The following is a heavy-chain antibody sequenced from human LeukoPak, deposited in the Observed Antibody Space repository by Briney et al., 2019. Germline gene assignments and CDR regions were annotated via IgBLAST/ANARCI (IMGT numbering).Heavy chain of an antibody. CDR2: IYHGGST. CDR1: GGSISSSNW. Sequence: SETLSLTCAVSGGSISSSNWWSWVRQPPGKGLEWIGEIYHGGSTYYSPSLKSRVSISVDTSKNQFSLKLSSVTAADSAVYYCARQLYYYDSSGYFDYWGQGTLVTVSS. J-gene: IGHJ4*02. CDR3: ARQLYYYDSSGYFDY. D-gene: IGHD3-22*01. V-gene: IGHV4-4*02.